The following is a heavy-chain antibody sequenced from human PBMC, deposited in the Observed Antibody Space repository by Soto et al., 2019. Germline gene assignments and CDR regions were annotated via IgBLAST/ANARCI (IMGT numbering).Heavy chain of an antibody. V-gene: IGHV1-8*01. Sequence: ASVKVSCKASGYTFTSYDINWVRQATGQGLEWMGWMNPNSGNTGYAQKFQGRVTMTRNTSISTAYMELGSLGSEDTAGYYCARVPPPDYGSGSYTFDYWGQGTLVTVSS. CDR1: GYTFTSYD. D-gene: IGHD3-10*01. CDR3: ARVPPPDYGSGSYTFDY. CDR2: MNPNSGNT. J-gene: IGHJ4*02.